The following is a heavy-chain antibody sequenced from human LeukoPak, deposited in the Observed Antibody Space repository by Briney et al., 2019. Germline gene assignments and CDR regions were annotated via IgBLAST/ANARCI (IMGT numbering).Heavy chain of an antibody. CDR2: LSYDGGNK. J-gene: IGHJ4*02. D-gene: IGHD6-13*01. Sequence: GRSLRLSCAASGFTFSSYAMHWVRQAPGKGLEWVAVLSYDGGNKYYADSVKGRFTISRDNSKNTLYLQMNTLRDDDTAVYYCVRGVGVSRFNYLDSWGQGTLVIVSS. V-gene: IGHV3-30*03. CDR3: VRGVGVSRFNYLDS. CDR1: GFTFSSYA.